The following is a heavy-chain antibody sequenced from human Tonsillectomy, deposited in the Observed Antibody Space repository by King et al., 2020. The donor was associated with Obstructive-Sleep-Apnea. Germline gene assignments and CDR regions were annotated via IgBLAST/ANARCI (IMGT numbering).Heavy chain of an antibody. CDR3: ARWSYYYGSVSHYSSFDP. Sequence: VQLVESGAEVKKPGSSVKVSCKASGGTFSSYAISWVRQAPGQGLEWMGGIIPILGIANYAQKFQGRVTITADKSTSTAYMELSSLRSEDTAVYYCARWSYYYGSVSHYSSFDPWGQGTLVTVSS. J-gene: IGHJ5*02. V-gene: IGHV1-69*10. CDR2: IIPILGIA. CDR1: GGTFSSYA. D-gene: IGHD3-10*01.